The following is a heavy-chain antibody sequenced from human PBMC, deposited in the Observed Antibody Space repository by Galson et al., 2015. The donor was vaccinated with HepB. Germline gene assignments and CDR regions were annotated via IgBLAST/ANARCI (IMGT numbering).Heavy chain of an antibody. D-gene: IGHD3-10*01. CDR1: GFTFSNYV. CDR3: AKGSYHKAFDY. Sequence: SLRLSCAASGFTFSNYVVNWVRQAPGKGLEWVSAIGGGGGDTYYADSVKGRFTISRDNSRNTLFLQMNSLRAEDTAVYYCAKGSYHKAFDYWGQGSLVTVSS. CDR2: IGGGGGDT. V-gene: IGHV3-23*01. J-gene: IGHJ4*02.